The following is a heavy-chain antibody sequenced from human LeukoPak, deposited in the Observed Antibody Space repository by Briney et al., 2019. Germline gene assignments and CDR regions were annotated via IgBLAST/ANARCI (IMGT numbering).Heavy chain of an antibody. CDR2: ISSNSNI. J-gene: IGHJ4*02. Sequence: PGGSLRLSCAASGLTFSSYSMNWVRQAPGKGLEWVSSISSNSNIYYADSVKGRFTISRDNAKNSLYLQMNSLRAEDTAVYYCAREESSSSGYYFDYWGQGALVTVSS. D-gene: IGHD6-6*01. V-gene: IGHV3-21*01. CDR3: AREESSSSGYYFDY. CDR1: GLTFSSYS.